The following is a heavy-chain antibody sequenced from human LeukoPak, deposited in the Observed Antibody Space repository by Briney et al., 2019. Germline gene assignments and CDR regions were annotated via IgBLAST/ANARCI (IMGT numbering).Heavy chain of an antibody. CDR2: IYYSGST. CDR3: ARDYKWSAGY. CDR1: GGSISSSSYY. Sequence: PSETLSLTCTVSGGSISSSSYYWGWIRQPPGKGLEWIGSIYYSGSTYYNPSLKSRVTISVDTSKNQFSLKLSSVTAADTAVYYCARDYKWSAGYWGQGTLVTVSS. J-gene: IGHJ4*02. D-gene: IGHD1-20*01. V-gene: IGHV4-39*07.